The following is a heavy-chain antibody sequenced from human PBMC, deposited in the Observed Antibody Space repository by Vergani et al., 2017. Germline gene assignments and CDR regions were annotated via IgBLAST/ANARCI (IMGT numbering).Heavy chain of an antibody. CDR3: ARDRYYDSSGYET. J-gene: IGHJ4*02. Sequence: QVQLQESGPGLVKPSETLSLTCTVSGGSISSYYWSWIRQPPGKGLEWIGEINHSGSTNYNPSLKSRVTISVDTSKNQFSLKLSSVTAADTAVYYCARDRYYDSSGYETWGQGTLVTVSS. CDR1: GGSISSYY. V-gene: IGHV4-59*12. D-gene: IGHD3-22*01. CDR2: INHSGST.